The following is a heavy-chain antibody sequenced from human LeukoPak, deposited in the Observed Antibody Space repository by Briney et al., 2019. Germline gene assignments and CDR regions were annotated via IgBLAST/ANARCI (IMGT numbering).Heavy chain of an antibody. CDR1: GFTVSXXX. CDR2: XXXXGST. Sequence: GGSLXLXXXASGFTVSXXXXXXXXQAPGXXXXWVSVXXXXGSTDYXXSXXXXXXXXRDNSKNTLYLQMNSLRAEDTAVYYCAKEMATMNAFDIWGQGTMVTVSS. D-gene: IGHD5-24*01. J-gene: IGHJ3*02. V-gene: IGHV3-66*01. CDR3: AKEMATMNAFDI.